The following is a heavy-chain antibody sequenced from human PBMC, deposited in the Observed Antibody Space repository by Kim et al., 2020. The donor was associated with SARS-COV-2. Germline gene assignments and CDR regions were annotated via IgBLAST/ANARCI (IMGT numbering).Heavy chain of an antibody. CDR3: ARDLYSSSWYSIDY. J-gene: IGHJ4*02. CDR1: GFTFSSYG. CDR2: IWYDGSNK. D-gene: IGHD6-13*01. Sequence: GGSLRLSCAASGFTFSSYGMHWVRQAPGKGLEWVAVIWYDGSNKYYADSVKGRFTISRDNSKNTLYLQMNSLRAEDTAVYYCARDLYSSSWYSIDYWGQGTLVTVSS. V-gene: IGHV3-33*01.